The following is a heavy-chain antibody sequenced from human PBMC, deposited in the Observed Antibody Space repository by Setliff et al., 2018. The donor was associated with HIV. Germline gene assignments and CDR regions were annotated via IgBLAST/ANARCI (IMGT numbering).Heavy chain of an antibody. CDR3: ARRIVGVAHNWFDP. V-gene: IGHV1-2*02. Sequence: GASVKVSCKASGYTFTGYYMHWVRQAPGQGLEWMGWINPNSGGTNYAQKFQGRVTMTRDTSISTAYMELSRLRSDDTAVYYCARRIVGVAHNWFDPWGQGTLVTVSS. J-gene: IGHJ5*02. CDR2: INPNSGGT. D-gene: IGHD1-26*01. CDR1: GYTFTGYY.